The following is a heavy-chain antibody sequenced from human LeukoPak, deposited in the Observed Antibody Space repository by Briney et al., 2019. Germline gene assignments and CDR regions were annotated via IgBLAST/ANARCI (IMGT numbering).Heavy chain of an antibody. CDR2: IKHDGSEE. CDR3: VRDRGRASVDY. CDR1: GFTFSRYL. V-gene: IGHV3-7*01. Sequence: GGSLRLSCAASGFTFSRYLMSWVRQAPGKGLEWVANIKHDGSEENSVDSVKGRFTISRDNAKNSLYLQMNSLRAEDTAVYYCVRDRGRASVDYWGQGTQVTVSS. J-gene: IGHJ4*02. D-gene: IGHD1-26*01.